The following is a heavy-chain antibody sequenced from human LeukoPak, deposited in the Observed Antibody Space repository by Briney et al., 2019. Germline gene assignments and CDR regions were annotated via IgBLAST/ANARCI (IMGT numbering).Heavy chain of an antibody. CDR2: IWYDGSNK. V-gene: IGHV3-33*08. CDR1: GFNFANHA. D-gene: IGHD5-18*01. CDR3: ARGYSYDKYYYYYYGMDV. Sequence: GGSLRLSCAASGFNFANHAMSWVRQAPGKGLEWVAVIWYDGSNKYYADSVKGRFTISRDNSKNTLYLQMNSLRAEDTAVYYCARGYSYDKYYYYYYGMDVWGQGTTVTVSS. J-gene: IGHJ6*02.